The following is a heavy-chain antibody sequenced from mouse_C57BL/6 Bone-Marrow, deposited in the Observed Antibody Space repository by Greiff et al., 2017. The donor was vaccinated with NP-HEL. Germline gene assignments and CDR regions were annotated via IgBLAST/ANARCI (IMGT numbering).Heavy chain of an antibody. D-gene: IGHD1-1*01. Sequence: VQLQESGAELARPGASVKLSCKASGYTFTSYGISWVKQSTGQGLEWIGEIYPRSGNTYYNEKFKGKATLTADKSSSTAYMELRSLTSEDSAVYFCAREEGYYGGFAYWGQGTLVTVSA. V-gene: IGHV1-81*01. CDR2: IYPRSGNT. CDR3: AREEGYYGGFAY. CDR1: GYTFTSYG. J-gene: IGHJ3*01.